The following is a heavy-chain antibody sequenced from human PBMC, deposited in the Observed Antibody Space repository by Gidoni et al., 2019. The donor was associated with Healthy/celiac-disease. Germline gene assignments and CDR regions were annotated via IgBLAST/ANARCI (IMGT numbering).Heavy chain of an antibody. J-gene: IGHJ6*02. D-gene: IGHD2-2*01. Sequence: GKGLEWVSAISSSGGSTYYADSVKGRFTISRDNSKNTLYLKMNSLRAEDTAVYYCACSSSTSGYYYYGMDVWGQGTTVTVSS. CDR3: ACSSSTSGYYYYGMDV. CDR2: ISSSGGST. V-gene: IGHV3-23*01.